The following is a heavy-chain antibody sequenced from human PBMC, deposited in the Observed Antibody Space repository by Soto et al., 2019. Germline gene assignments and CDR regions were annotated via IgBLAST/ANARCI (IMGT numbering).Heavy chain of an antibody. Sequence: LGESLKISCKGSGYSFPSQWIGWVRQMPGKGLEWMGIIYPGDSDTRYSPSFQGQVTISADKSISTAYLQWSSLKASDTAMYYCARPVEWTGNFDPWGQGTLVTVSS. CDR1: GYSFPSQW. CDR3: ARPVEWTGNFDP. D-gene: IGHD3-3*01. J-gene: IGHJ5*02. CDR2: IYPGDSDT. V-gene: IGHV5-51*01.